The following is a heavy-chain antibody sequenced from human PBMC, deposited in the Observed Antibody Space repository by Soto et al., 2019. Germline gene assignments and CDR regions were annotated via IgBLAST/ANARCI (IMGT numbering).Heavy chain of an antibody. CDR2: MNPNSGNT. D-gene: IGHD3-22*01. V-gene: IGHV1-8*01. Sequence: ASVKVSCKASGYTFTSYDINWVRQATGQGLEWMGWMNPNSGNTGYAQKFQGRVTMTRNTSISTAYMELSSLRSEDTAVYYCARGYYDSSGYYLAFDIWGQGTMVTVSS. J-gene: IGHJ3*02. CDR1: GYTFTSYD. CDR3: ARGYYDSSGYYLAFDI.